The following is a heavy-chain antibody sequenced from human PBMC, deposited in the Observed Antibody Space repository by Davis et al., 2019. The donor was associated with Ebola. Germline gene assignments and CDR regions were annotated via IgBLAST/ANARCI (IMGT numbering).Heavy chain of an antibody. V-gene: IGHV4-61*08. CDR1: GGSVSSGGYF. CDR3: ARDGYYSSTWYLHS. Sequence: MPSETLSLTCTVSGGSVSSGGYFWSWIRQPPGKGLEWIGYIYYTGSTNYSPSLKSRVTISLDTSKNQFSLKLRSVTAADTAVYYCARDGYYSSTWYLHSWGQGTLVSVSS. D-gene: IGHD6-13*01. J-gene: IGHJ4*02. CDR2: IYYTGST.